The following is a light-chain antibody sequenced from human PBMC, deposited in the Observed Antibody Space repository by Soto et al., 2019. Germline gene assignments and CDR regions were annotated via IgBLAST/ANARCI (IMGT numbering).Light chain of an antibody. V-gene: IGKV3-20*01. CDR3: QQYGSSTALT. Sequence: EIVLTQSPGTLSLSPGERATLSCRASQSVSSSYLAWYQQKPGQAPRLLIYGASSRATGIPDRFRGSGSGKDFTLTISSLEPEDFAVYYCQQYGSSTALTFGGGTKVEIK. CDR2: GAS. J-gene: IGKJ4*01. CDR1: QSVSSSY.